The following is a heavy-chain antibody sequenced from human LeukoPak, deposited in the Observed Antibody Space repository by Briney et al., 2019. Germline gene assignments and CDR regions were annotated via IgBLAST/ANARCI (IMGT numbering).Heavy chain of an antibody. CDR1: GFTFSGYA. V-gene: IGHV3-23*01. CDR3: AKEIMTTVTRTASLDY. J-gene: IGHJ4*02. Sequence: GGSLRLSCAASGFTFSGYAMSWVRQAPGKGLEWVSAISGSGGSTYYADSVKGRFTISRDNSKNTLYLQMNSLRAEDTAVYYCAKEIMTTVTRTASLDYWGQGTLVTVSS. CDR2: ISGSGGST. D-gene: IGHD4-17*01.